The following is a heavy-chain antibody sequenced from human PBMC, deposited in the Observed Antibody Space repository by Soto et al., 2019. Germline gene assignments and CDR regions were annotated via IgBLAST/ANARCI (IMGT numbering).Heavy chain of an antibody. Sequence: GGSLRLSCAASGFFFSDYYMSWIRQAPGKGLESLCYISGTGDTTSYADSVKGRFTISRDNAKNSLYLHLSTLSAGDTAVYYCAIGGGQIYYSGMDVWGQGTTVTVS. D-gene: IGHD3-3*01. CDR3: AIGGGQIYYSGMDV. CDR2: ISGTGDTT. V-gene: IGHV3-11*01. CDR1: GFFFSDYY. J-gene: IGHJ6*02.